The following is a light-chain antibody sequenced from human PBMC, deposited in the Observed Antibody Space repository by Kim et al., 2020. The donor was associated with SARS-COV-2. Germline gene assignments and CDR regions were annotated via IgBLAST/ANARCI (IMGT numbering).Light chain of an antibody. Sequence: QSVLVQPPSASGTPGQRVTISCSGINSHIGSNPISWYQQAPGAAPKLLIYSNDQRPSGVPARFSGSKSGASASLAIRGLQSEDEADYYCAVWDDSLNGRVFGGGTKLTVL. CDR1: NSHIGSNP. V-gene: IGLV1-44*01. CDR3: AVWDDSLNGRV. CDR2: SND. J-gene: IGLJ3*02.